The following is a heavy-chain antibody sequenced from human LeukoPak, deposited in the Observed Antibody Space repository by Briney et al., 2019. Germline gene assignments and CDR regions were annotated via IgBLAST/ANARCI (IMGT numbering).Heavy chain of an antibody. CDR1: GGTFSSYT. J-gene: IGHJ6*03. Sequence: GSSVKVSCKASGGTFSSYTISWVRQAPGQGLEWMGRIIPILGIANYAQKFQGRVTITADKSTSTAYMELSSLRSEDTAVYYCARGKGYYGSGSYYYYMDVWGEGTTVTVSS. V-gene: IGHV1-69*02. CDR2: IIPILGIA. D-gene: IGHD3-10*01. CDR3: ARGKGYYGSGSYYYYMDV.